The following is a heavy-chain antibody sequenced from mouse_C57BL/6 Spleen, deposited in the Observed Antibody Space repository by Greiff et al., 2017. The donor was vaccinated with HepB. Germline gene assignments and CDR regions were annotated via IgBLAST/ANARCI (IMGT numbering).Heavy chain of an antibody. J-gene: IGHJ4*01. CDR1: GYSFTGYF. CDR3: ARNYETRDY. Sequence: VQLTESGPELVKPGDSVKISCKASGYSFTGYFMNWVMQSNGKSLEWIGRINPYNGDTFYNQKFKGKATLTVDKSYSTAHMELRSLTSEDSAVYYCARNYETRDYWGQGTSVTVSS. V-gene: IGHV1-20*01. CDR2: INPYNGDT. D-gene: IGHD2-4*01.